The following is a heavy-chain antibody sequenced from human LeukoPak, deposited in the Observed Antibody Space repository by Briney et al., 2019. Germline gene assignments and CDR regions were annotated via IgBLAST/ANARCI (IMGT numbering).Heavy chain of an antibody. Sequence: GGSLRLSCAASGFTFSSYAMGWVRHAPGKGLEWVSAITASGGNTYYAESVKGRFTISRDNSKNTLYLQVNSLRAEDTAVYYCAKGNGYSYGRYYFDYWGQGTLVTVSS. CDR2: ITASGGNT. J-gene: IGHJ4*02. CDR1: GFTFSSYA. V-gene: IGHV3-23*01. D-gene: IGHD5-18*01. CDR3: AKGNGYSYGRYYFDY.